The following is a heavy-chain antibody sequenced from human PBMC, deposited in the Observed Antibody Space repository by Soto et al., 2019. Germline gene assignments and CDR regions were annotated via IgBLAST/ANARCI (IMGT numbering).Heavy chain of an antibody. V-gene: IGHV4-61*01. CDR2: IYYTGST. CDR3: ARDLVGASL. CDR1: GGSVSSGSYY. J-gene: IGHJ4*02. Sequence: QVQLQESGPGLVKPSETLSLTCTVSGGSVSSGSYYWSWIRQPPGKGLEWIGYIYYTGSTNYNPSLKSRVTISVDTSKNQFSLKLSSVTAADTALYYCARDLVGASLWGQGTLVTVSS. D-gene: IGHD1-26*01.